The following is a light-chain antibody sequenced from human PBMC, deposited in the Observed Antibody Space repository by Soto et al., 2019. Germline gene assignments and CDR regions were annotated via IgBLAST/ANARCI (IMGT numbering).Light chain of an antibody. CDR2: DVT. CDR1: SSDVGGFNY. V-gene: IGLV2-14*03. Sequence: QSALTQPASVSGSPGQSITISCTGTSSDVGGFNYVSWYQQHPGKAPKLMIYDVTNRPSGVSYRFSGSKSGNTASLTISGLQVEDEADYYCNSYTSSSTNVFGTGTKVTVL. CDR3: NSYTSSSTNV. J-gene: IGLJ1*01.